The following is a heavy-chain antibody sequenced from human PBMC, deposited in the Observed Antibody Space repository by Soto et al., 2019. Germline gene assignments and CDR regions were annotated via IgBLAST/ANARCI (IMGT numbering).Heavy chain of an antibody. CDR2: ISANNGNT. Sequence: QVQLVQSGAEVKKPGASVKVSCKASGYTFTSYGISWVRQAPGQGLEWMGWISANNGNTNYAQKIQGRVTMTTDTSTSTDYMELRSLRSDDTAVYYCARDGRYSGSYGGYYFDYWGQGTLVTVSS. V-gene: IGHV1-18*01. D-gene: IGHD1-26*01. CDR1: GYTFTSYG. CDR3: ARDGRYSGSYGGYYFDY. J-gene: IGHJ4*02.